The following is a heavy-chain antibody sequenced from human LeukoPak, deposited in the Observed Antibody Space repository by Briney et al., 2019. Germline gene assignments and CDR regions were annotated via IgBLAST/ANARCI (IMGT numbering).Heavy chain of an antibody. CDR3: TTGSYEFDY. CDR1: GFTFSNAW. D-gene: IGHD3-3*01. CDR2: IKSKTDGGTT. J-gene: IGHJ4*02. Sequence: GGALRLSCAASGFTFSNAWMSWVRQAPGRGREWVGRIKSKTDGGTTDYAAPGKGRFTISRDDSKNTLYLQMNSLKTEDTAVYYCTTGSYEFDYWGQGTLVTVSS. V-gene: IGHV3-15*01.